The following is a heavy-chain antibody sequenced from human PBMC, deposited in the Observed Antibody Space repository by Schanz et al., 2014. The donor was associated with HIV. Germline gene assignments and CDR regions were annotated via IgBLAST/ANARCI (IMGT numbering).Heavy chain of an antibody. CDR2: ISGSGGST. Sequence: VQLVESGGGVVQPGRSLRLTCAASGFTFRSYAMTWVRQAPGKGLEWVSAISGSGGSTYYADSVKGRFTISRDNSKNTLYLQMNSLRAEDTAVYYCAKPEYDSRGNSQSHFDYWGQGTLVTVSS. CDR1: GFTFRSYA. CDR3: AKPEYDSRGNSQSHFDY. D-gene: IGHD3-22*01. V-gene: IGHV3-23*04. J-gene: IGHJ4*02.